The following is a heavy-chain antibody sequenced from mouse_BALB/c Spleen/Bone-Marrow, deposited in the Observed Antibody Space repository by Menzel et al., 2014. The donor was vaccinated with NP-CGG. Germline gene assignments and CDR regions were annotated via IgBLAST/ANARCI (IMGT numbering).Heavy chain of an antibody. J-gene: IGHJ3*01. Sequence: EVKLRESGGGLVQPGGSRKLSCAASGFTFSSFGMHWVRQAPEKGLEWVAYISSGSSTIYYADTVKGRFTISRDNPKNTLFLQMTSLRSEDTAMYYCARGGNFAWFAYWGQGTLVTVSA. CDR1: GFTFSSFG. CDR2: ISSGSSTI. D-gene: IGHD2-1*01. V-gene: IGHV5-17*02. CDR3: ARGGNFAWFAY.